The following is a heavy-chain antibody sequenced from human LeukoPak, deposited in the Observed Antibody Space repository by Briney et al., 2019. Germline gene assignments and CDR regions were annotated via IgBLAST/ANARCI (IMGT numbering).Heavy chain of an antibody. Sequence: SETLSLTCTVSGGSISSYYWSWIRQPPGKGLEWIGYIYYSGSTNYNPSLKSRVTISVDTSKNQFSLKLSSVTAADTAVYYCTRDIDGDYGLPGGYWGQGTLVTVSS. V-gene: IGHV4-59*12. CDR1: GGSISSYY. CDR2: IYYSGST. CDR3: TRDIDGDYGLPGGY. D-gene: IGHD4-17*01. J-gene: IGHJ4*02.